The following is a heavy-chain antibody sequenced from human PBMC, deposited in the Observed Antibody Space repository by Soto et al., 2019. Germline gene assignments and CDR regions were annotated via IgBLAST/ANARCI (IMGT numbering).Heavy chain of an antibody. CDR2: IYHGVNT. D-gene: IGHD3-16*02. CDR3: ARSDIMITFGGVIVRRGVDG. Sequence: PSEPLSLTSYISGCPISSGDYSWSWIPRPRGKGLERLGSIYHGVNTYFKPTLKSRVTISVERTNKQISLKLTSLTASDTAVYYCARSDIMITFGGVIVRRGVDGWGQGTTVS. V-gene: IGHV4-30-2*01. J-gene: IGHJ6*02. CDR1: GCPISSGDYS.